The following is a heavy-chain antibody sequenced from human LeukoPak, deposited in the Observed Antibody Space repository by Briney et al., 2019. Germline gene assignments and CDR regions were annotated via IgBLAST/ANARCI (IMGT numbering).Heavy chain of an antibody. Sequence: SQTLSLTCAVSGGSISSGGYSWSWIRQPPGKGLEWIGYIYHSGSTCYNPSLKSRVTISVDRSKNQFSLKLSSVTAADTAVYYCAREWVLEAAAPYYGMDVWGQGTTVTVSS. V-gene: IGHV4-30-2*01. CDR3: AREWVLEAAAPYYGMDV. CDR2: IYHSGST. CDR1: GGSISSGGYS. J-gene: IGHJ6*02. D-gene: IGHD6-13*01.